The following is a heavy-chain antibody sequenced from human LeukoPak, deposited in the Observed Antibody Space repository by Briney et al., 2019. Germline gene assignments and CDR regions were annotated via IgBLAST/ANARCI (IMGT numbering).Heavy chain of an antibody. V-gene: IGHV3-21*01. CDR1: GFTFSSYS. CDR3: ARDFRAFDI. J-gene: IGHJ3*02. Sequence: GGSLRLSCAASGFTFSSYSMNWVRQAPGKGLEWVSSISSSSSYIYYADSMEGRFTISRDNAKNSLYLQMNSLRAEDTAVYYCARDFRAFDIWGQGTMVTVSS. CDR2: ISSSSSYI.